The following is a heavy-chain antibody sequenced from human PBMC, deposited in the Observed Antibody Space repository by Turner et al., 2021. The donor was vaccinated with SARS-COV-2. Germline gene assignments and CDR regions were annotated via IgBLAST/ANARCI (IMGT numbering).Heavy chain of an antibody. Sequence: QVQLVESGGVVVEPGRFVGLSCAASGFPSSGYGMHWVRQAPGKGLEWVAVISYDGSNKYYAGSGKVRFTISRDNSKNTLYLQMNSLRAEDTAVYYCAKNLIRRYQLLYPPNYYGMDVWGQGTTVTVSS. CDR3: AKNLIRRYQLLYPPNYYGMDV. D-gene: IGHD2-2*02. V-gene: IGHV3-30*18. CDR1: GFPSSGYG. J-gene: IGHJ6*02. CDR2: ISYDGSNK.